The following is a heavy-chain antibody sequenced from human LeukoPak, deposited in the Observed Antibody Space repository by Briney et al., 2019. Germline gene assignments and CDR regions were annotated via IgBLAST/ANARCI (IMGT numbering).Heavy chain of an antibody. CDR3: ARGGAAMVNY. V-gene: IGHV3-9*01. CDR1: GFTFDNYA. J-gene: IGHJ4*02. D-gene: IGHD5-18*01. CDR2: INWNSDKI. Sequence: GGSLRLSCAASGFTFDNYAMHWVRQGPGKGLEWVSGINWNSDKIDYADSVKGRFTISRDNAKNSLYLQMNSLRAEDTAVYYCARGGAAMVNYWGQGTLVTVSS.